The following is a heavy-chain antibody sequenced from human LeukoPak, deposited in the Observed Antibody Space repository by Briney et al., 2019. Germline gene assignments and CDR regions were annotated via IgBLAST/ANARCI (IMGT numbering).Heavy chain of an antibody. CDR2: IYTSGST. CDR1: GGSINNYY. J-gene: IGHJ6*02. CDR3: ARRDNGGGHGMDV. V-gene: IGHV4-4*07. D-gene: IGHD1-1*01. Sequence: PSETLSLTCTVSGGSINNYYWSWIRQPAGKGLEWIGHIYTSGSTNYNPSLKSRVTMSVDTSKNQFSLKLSSVTAADTAVYYCARRDNGGGHGMDVWGQGTTVTVSS.